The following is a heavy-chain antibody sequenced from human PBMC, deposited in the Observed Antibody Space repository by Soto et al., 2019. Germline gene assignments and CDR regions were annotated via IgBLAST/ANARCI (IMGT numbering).Heavy chain of an antibody. Sequence: GGSLRLSCAASGFTFSSYAMSWVRQAPGKGLEWVSAISGSGGSTYYADSVKGRFTIPRDNSKNTLYLQMNSLRAEDTAEYYCAKDSYDFWSSSGEYGMDVWGQGTTVTVSS. CDR1: GFTFSSYA. V-gene: IGHV3-23*01. D-gene: IGHD3-3*01. CDR3: AKDSYDFWSSSGEYGMDV. J-gene: IGHJ6*02. CDR2: ISGSGGST.